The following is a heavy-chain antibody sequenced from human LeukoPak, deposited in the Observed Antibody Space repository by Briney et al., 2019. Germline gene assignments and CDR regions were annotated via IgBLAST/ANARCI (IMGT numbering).Heavy chain of an antibody. CDR3: AKIRSMVRGVMGAYDY. Sequence: GGSLRLSCAASGFTFDDYAMHWVRQAPGKGLEWVSGISWNSGSKGYADSVKGRFSVSRDNAKKFLYLQMNSLRAEDTALYYCAKIRSMVRGVMGAYDYWGQGTLVTVSS. CDR2: ISWNSGSK. D-gene: IGHD3-10*01. CDR1: GFTFDDYA. V-gene: IGHV3-9*01. J-gene: IGHJ4*02.